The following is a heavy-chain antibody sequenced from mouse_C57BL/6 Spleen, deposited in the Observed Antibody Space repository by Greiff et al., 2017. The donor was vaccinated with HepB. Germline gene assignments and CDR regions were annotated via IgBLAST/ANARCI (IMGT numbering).Heavy chain of an antibody. CDR1: GFTFSDYG. Sequence: DVHLVESGGGLVKPGGSLKLSCAASGFTFSDYGMHWVRQAPEKGLEWVAYISSGSSTIYYADTVKGRFTISRDNAKNTLFLQMTSLRSEDTAMYYCARSLPTDYFDYWGQGTTLTVSS. D-gene: IGHD5-5*01. CDR3: ARSLPTDYFDY. CDR2: ISSGSSTI. V-gene: IGHV5-17*01. J-gene: IGHJ2*01.